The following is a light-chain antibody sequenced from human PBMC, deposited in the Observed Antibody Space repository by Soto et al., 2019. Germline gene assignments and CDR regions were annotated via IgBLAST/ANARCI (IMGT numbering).Light chain of an antibody. V-gene: IGLV2-14*01. Sequence: QSVLTQPASVSGSPGQSITISCTGTSSDVGGYNYVSWYPQHPGKAPKLMIYEVSNRPSGVSNRFSGSKSGNTASLTISGLQAEDEADYYCSSYTSRSVVFGGGTKVTVL. CDR2: EVS. J-gene: IGLJ2*01. CDR3: SSYTSRSVV. CDR1: SSDVGGYNY.